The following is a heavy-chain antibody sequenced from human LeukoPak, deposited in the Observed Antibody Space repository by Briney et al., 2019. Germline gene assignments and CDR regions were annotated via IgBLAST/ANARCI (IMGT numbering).Heavy chain of an antibody. J-gene: IGHJ4*02. Sequence: PGGSLRPFRAASGFTFSSYAMRWGRQAPRKGLEWVSAISGSGGSTYYADSVKGRFTISRDNSKNTLYLQMNSLRAEDTAVYYCAKDSVYYDNSSYPYWGQGTLVTVSS. CDR2: ISGSGGST. CDR3: AKDSVYYDNSSYPY. D-gene: IGHD3-22*01. V-gene: IGHV3-23*01. CDR1: GFTFSSYA.